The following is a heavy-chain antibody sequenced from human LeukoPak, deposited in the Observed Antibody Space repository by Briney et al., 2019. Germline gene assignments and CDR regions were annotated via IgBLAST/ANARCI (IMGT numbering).Heavy chain of an antibody. D-gene: IGHD2-2*02. CDR3: ARDQSYCSSTSCYTKGGAFDI. CDR1: GGTFSSYA. Sequence: SVKVSCKASGGTFSSYAISWVRQAPGQGLEWMGGIIPIFGTANYAQKFQGRVTITTDESTSTAYMELSSLRSEDTAVYYCARDQSYCSSTSCYTKGGAFDIWGQGTMVTVSS. CDR2: IIPIFGTA. J-gene: IGHJ3*02. V-gene: IGHV1-69*05.